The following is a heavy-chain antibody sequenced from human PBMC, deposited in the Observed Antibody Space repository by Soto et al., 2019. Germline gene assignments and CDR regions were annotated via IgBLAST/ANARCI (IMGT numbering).Heavy chain of an antibody. Sequence: SETLSLTCTVSGTSISSYYWSWIRQPAGKGLEWIGRIYNGLNTNYNPALKSRVTMSVDTSKNQFSLNLTSVTAADTAVYYCARVVTNWFDPWGQGTLVTVSS. CDR3: ARVVTNWFDP. D-gene: IGHD2-21*01. J-gene: IGHJ5*02. V-gene: IGHV4-4*07. CDR1: GTSISSYY. CDR2: IYNGLNT.